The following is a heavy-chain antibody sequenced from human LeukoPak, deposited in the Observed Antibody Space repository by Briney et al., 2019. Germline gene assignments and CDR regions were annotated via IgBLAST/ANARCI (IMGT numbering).Heavy chain of an antibody. J-gene: IGHJ4*02. CDR2: ISGSGDST. D-gene: IGHD3-10*01. CDR1: GFTFSGYA. Sequence: GGSLRLSCAASGFTFSGYAMSWVRQAPGRGLEWVSTISGSGDSTYYADSVKGRFTVSRDNSKNTLYLQMSSLRAEDTAVYYCAKGYGSGSYYNPFDHWGQGTLVTVSS. V-gene: IGHV3-23*01. CDR3: AKGYGSGSYYNPFDH.